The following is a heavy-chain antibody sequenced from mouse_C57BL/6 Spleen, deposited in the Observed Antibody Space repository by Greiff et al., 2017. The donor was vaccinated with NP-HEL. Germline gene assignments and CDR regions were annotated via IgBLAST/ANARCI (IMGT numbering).Heavy chain of an antibody. V-gene: IGHV3-6*01. CDR1: GYSITSGYY. CDR3: ARDSGYYDAMDY. J-gene: IGHJ4*01. D-gene: IGHD2-2*01. CDR2: ISYDGSN. Sequence: EVKLMESGPGLVKPSQSLSLTCSVTGYSITSGYYWNWIRQFPGNKLEWMGYISYDGSNNYNPSLKNRISITRDTSKNQFFLKLNSVTTEDTATYYCARDSGYYDAMDYWGQGTSVTVSS.